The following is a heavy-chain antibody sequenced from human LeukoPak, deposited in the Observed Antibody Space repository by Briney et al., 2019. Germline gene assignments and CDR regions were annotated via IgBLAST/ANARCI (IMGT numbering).Heavy chain of an antibody. CDR2: ISSTGSYI. V-gene: IGHV3-21*01. CDR1: GFNLNSYM. D-gene: IGHD6-13*01. Sequence: GGSLRLSCAASGFNLNSYMLNWVRQAPGKGLEWVSSISSTGSYIYYADSVKGRFTISRDNAKNSLYLQMNSLRAEDTAVYYCARRPYSSSWHHFDYWGQGTLVTVSS. J-gene: IGHJ4*02. CDR3: ARRPYSSSWHHFDY.